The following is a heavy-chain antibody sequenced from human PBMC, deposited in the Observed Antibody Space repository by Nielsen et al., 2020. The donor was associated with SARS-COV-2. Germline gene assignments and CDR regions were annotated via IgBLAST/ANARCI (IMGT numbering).Heavy chain of an antibody. CDR3: ARLNKGCTNGVCSAGFDY. Sequence: SQTLSLTCAVYGGSFSGYYWSWIRQPPGKGLEWIGEINHSGSTNYNPSLKSRVTISVDTSKNQFSLKLSSVTAADTAVYYCARLNKGCTNGVCSAGFDYWGQGTLVTVSS. J-gene: IGHJ4*02. CDR2: INHSGST. V-gene: IGHV4-34*09. D-gene: IGHD2-8*01. CDR1: GGSFSGYY.